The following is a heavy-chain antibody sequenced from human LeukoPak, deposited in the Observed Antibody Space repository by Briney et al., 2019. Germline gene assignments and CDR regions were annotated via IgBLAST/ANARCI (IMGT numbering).Heavy chain of an antibody. CDR1: GYTFTGYY. J-gene: IGHJ4*02. CDR2: INPNSGGT. V-gene: IGHV1-2*02. Sequence: SSVKVSCKASGYTFTGYYMHWVRQPPGQGLEWMGWINPNSGGTDYAQKFQDRVTMTRDTSISTAYMELSRLRSDDTAVYYCARGAGVTSFDYWGQGTLVTVSS. D-gene: IGHD3-10*01. CDR3: ARGAGVTSFDY.